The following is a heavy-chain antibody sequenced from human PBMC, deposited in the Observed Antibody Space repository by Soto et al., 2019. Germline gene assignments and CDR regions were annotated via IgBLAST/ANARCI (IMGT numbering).Heavy chain of an antibody. J-gene: IGHJ6*02. CDR3: AKARYCSSTSCYIGPWHYYYYGMDV. CDR2: ISYDGSNK. D-gene: IGHD2-2*02. V-gene: IGHV3-30*18. CDR1: GFTFSSYG. Sequence: GGSLRLSCAASGFTFSSYGMHWVRQAPGKGLEWVAVISYDGSNKYYADSVKGRFTISRDNSKNTLYLQMNSLRAEDTAVYYCAKARYCSSTSCYIGPWHYYYYGMDVWGQGTTVTV.